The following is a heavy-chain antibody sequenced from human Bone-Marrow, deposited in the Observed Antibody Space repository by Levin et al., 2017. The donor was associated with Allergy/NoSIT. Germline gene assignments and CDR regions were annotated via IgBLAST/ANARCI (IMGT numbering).Heavy chain of an antibody. CDR2: IDYSGDT. V-gene: IGHV4-30-4*01. CDR1: GASITSADYY. CDR3: VRLSIVPTLPDTFDV. Sequence: SETLSLTCSVSGASITSADYYWNWIRQSPGRGLEWIGYIDYSGDTYFNPSLQSRVVISLDASKTQFSLKVTSVIAGDTAIYYCVRLSIVPTLPDTFDVWGPGAMVTVSS. D-gene: IGHD6-6*01. J-gene: IGHJ3*01.